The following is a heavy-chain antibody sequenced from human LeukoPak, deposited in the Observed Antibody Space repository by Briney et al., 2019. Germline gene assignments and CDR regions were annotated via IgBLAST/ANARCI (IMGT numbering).Heavy chain of an antibody. CDR1: GFAVRSNY. CDR2: IYSDAST. V-gene: IGHV3-53*04. CDR3: ARVGAGPAGGDY. Sequence: QPGGSLRLSCAASGFAVRSNYMAWVRQAPGKGLEWVSVIYSDASTFYADSVKGRFTISGHNSQNTLYLQMNSLRAEDTALYYCARVGAGPAGGDYWGQGTLVTVSS. J-gene: IGHJ4*02. D-gene: IGHD6-19*01.